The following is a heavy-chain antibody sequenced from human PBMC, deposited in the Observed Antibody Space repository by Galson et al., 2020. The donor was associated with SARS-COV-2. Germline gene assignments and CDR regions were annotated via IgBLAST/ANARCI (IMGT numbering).Heavy chain of an antibody. J-gene: IGHJ4*02. V-gene: IGHV4-34*01. Sequence: SETLSLTCAVYGGSFSGYYWSCIRQPPGKGLEWIGEINHSGSTNHNPSLKSRVTISVDTSKNQFSLKLSSVTAADTAVYYCARGLRALRFLEWLLFFDYWGQGTLVTVSS. CDR3: ARGLRALRFLEWLLFFDY. CDR2: INHSGST. D-gene: IGHD3-3*01. CDR1: GGSFSGYY.